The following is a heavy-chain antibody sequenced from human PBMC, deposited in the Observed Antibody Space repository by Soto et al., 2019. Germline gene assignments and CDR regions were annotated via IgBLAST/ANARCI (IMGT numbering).Heavy chain of an antibody. CDR2: IYYSGST. Sequence: PSETLSLTCTVSGGSISSGDYYWSWIRQPPGKGLEWIGYIYYSGSTYYNPSLKSRVTISVDTSKNQFSLKLSSVTAADTAVYYCATYHYYDSSGYSHFDYWGQGTLVTVSS. V-gene: IGHV4-30-4*01. CDR1: GGSISSGDYY. D-gene: IGHD3-22*01. J-gene: IGHJ4*02. CDR3: ATYHYYDSSGYSHFDY.